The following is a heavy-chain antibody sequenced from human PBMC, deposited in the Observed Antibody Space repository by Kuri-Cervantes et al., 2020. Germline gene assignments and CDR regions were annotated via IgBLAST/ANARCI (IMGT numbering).Heavy chain of an antibody. CDR1: GFTFDDYA. CDR3: AKDRAGFLDY. CDR2: ISWNSGSI. V-gene: IGHV3-9*01. J-gene: IGHJ4*02. Sequence: SLKISCAASGFTFDDYAMHWVRQAPGKGLEWVSGISWNSGSIGYADSVKGRFTISRDNAKNSLYLQMNSLRAEDTASYYCAKDRAGFLDYWGQGTLGTGSS.